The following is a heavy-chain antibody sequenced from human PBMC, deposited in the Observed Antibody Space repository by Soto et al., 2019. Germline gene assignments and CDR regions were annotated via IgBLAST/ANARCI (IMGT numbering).Heavy chain of an antibody. Sequence: QVQLVQSGAEVKKPESSVKVSCKASGGTFSSYTIRWVRQAPGQGLERMGRIIPILGIANYAQKFQGRVTITADKSTSTAYMELSSLRSEDTAVYYCATLSGIAADPFIYGMDVWGQGTTVTVSS. CDR1: GGTFSSYT. D-gene: IGHD6-25*01. V-gene: IGHV1-69*02. CDR3: ATLSGIAADPFIYGMDV. J-gene: IGHJ6*02. CDR2: IIPILGIA.